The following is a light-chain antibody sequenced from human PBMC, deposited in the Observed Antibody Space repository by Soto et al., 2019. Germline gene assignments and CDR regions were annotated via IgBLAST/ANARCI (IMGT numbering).Light chain of an antibody. CDR1: SSNIGNNY. J-gene: IGLJ2*01. Sequence: QSALTQPPSVSAAPGQKVTISCSGSSSNIGNNYVSWYQQLPGTAPNLLIYDNNKRPSGIPDRFSGSKSGTSATLGITGLQTGDEADYYCGTWDSSLSAVVFGGGTKVTVL. V-gene: IGLV1-51*01. CDR2: DNN. CDR3: GTWDSSLSAVV.